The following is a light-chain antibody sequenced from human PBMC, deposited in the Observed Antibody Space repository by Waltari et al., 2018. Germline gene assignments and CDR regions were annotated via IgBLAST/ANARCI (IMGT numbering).Light chain of an antibody. CDR2: NTN. V-gene: IGLV1-44*01. CDR1: SSNIGSKP. Sequence: QSVVTQPPSASGTPGQRVTISCSGSSSNIGSKPVNWYQQFPGTTPKLLIHNTNQLPSGVPDRFSGSKSGTSASLAISGLQSEDEADYYCVTWDVTLSGYVFGTGTKVTVL. CDR3: VTWDVTLSGYV. J-gene: IGLJ1*01.